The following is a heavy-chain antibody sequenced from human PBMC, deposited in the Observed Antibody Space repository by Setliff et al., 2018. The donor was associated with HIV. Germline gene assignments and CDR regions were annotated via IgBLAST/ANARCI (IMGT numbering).Heavy chain of an antibody. CDR3: AIRREVVVATTRRGLDI. Sequence: ASVKVSCKASGYTFTTYDINWVRQAAGQGLEWMGWMNPNSGNTGYSQRFQGRLTMNRTASISTAYMELNSLMSEDTAVYFCAIRREVVVATTRRGLDIWGQGTMVTVSS. V-gene: IGHV1-8*02. J-gene: IGHJ3*02. D-gene: IGHD2-15*01. CDR1: GYTFTTYD. CDR2: MNPNSGNT.